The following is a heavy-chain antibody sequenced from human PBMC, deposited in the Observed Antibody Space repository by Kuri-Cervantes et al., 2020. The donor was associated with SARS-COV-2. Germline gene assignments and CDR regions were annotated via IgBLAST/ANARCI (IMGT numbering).Heavy chain of an antibody. Sequence: AGTLRLTCAASGFSFSGYDMHWVRQAPGKGLEWVAAISNDGRNKYYADLVKGRFTISRDNSKNTLYLQMNSLRVEDTAVYYCAGEKEPLTWGQGTLVTVSS. J-gene: IGHJ4*02. CDR2: ISNDGRNK. CDR3: AGEKEPLT. D-gene: IGHD1-14*01. CDR1: GFSFSGYD. V-gene: IGHV3-30*03.